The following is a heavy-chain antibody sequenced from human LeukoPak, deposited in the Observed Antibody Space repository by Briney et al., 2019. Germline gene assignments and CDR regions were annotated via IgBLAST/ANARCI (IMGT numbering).Heavy chain of an antibody. CDR3: ARDIAAAVDY. D-gene: IGHD6-13*01. Sequence: GGSLRLSCTASGFTFSSYWMHWVRQVPGKGLVWVSRINSAGISTNYADSVKGRFTISRDNAKNTMYLQMNSLRAEDTAIYYCARDIAAAVDYWGQGTLVTVSS. V-gene: IGHV3-74*01. CDR1: GFTFSSYW. J-gene: IGHJ4*02. CDR2: INSAGIST.